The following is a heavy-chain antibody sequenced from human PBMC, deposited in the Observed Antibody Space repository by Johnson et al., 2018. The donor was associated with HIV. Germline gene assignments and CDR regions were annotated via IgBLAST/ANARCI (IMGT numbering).Heavy chain of an antibody. V-gene: IGHV3-30*04. D-gene: IGHD1-26*01. J-gene: IGHJ3*02. CDR2: ISYDGSNK. Sequence: HVQLVESGGGVVQPGRSLRLSCAASGFTFSSYAMHWVRQAPGKGLEWVAVISYDGSNKYYADSVKGRFTIARDNSTNTLYLKMNSLIAEDTVVYYCARVEWDQNAFDIWGQGTMVTVSS. CDR1: GFTFSSYA. CDR3: ARVEWDQNAFDI.